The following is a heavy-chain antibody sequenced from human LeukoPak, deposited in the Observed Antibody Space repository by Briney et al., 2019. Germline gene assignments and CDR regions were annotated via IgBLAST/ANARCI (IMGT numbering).Heavy chain of an antibody. V-gene: IGHV3-48*03. Sequence: GGSLRLSCAASGFTFSSYEMNWVRQAPGKGLEWVSYISSSGSTIYYADSVKGRFTISRDNAKNPLYLQMNSLRAEDTAVYYCARNYGDYPDAFDIWGQGTMVTVSS. D-gene: IGHD4-17*01. J-gene: IGHJ3*02. CDR2: ISSSGSTI. CDR3: ARNYGDYPDAFDI. CDR1: GFTFSSYE.